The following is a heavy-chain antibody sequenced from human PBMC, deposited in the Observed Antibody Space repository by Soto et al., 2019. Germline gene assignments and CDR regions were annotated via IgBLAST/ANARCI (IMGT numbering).Heavy chain of an antibody. CDR1: GGTFSRYG. Sequence: QVQLVQSGAEVKKPGSSVKVSCTASGGTFSRYGFTWVRQAPGQGFQWMGGIIPIFGTTHYEQNFQGSLSITADESTRTVYMEPSSLRSDDTAIYFSAKTYYQSEALHYFDSWGQGTLVTVSS. V-gene: IGHV1-69*01. D-gene: IGHD3-10*01. CDR2: IIPIFGTT. CDR3: AKTYYQSEALHYFDS. J-gene: IGHJ4*02.